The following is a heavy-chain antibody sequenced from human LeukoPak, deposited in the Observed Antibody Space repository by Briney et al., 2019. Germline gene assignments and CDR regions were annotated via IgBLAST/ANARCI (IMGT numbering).Heavy chain of an antibody. J-gene: IGHJ5*02. D-gene: IGHD3-22*01. CDR2: INHSGST. V-gene: IGHV4-34*01. CDR3: ARLPYYYDSSGYYLLGWFDP. Sequence: GSLRLSCAASGFIFSSHGMNWIRQPPGKGLEWIGEINHSGSTNYNPSLKSRVTISVDTSKNQFSLKLSSVTAADTAVYYCARLPYYYDSSGYYLLGWFDPWGQGTLVTVSS. CDR1: GFIFSSHG.